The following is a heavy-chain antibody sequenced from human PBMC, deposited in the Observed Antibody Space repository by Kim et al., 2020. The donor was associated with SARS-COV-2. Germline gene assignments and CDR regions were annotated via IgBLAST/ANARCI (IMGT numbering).Heavy chain of an antibody. Sequence: VKGRFTISRDNAKNSLYLQMNSLRDEDTAVYYCARLSYYYDSSGYYYFDYWGQGTLVTVSS. J-gene: IGHJ4*02. CDR3: ARLSYYYDSSGYYYFDY. V-gene: IGHV3-48*02. D-gene: IGHD3-22*01.